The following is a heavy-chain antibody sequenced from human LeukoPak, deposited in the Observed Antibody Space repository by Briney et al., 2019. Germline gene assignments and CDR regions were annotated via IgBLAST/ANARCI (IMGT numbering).Heavy chain of an antibody. D-gene: IGHD1-14*01. J-gene: IGHJ6*02. CDR1: GLTFNNYW. Sequence: GGSLRLSCAGSGLTFNNYWMHWVRQVPGKGLEWVSRINGDGRSTSYADSVKGRFTITRDNAKYTLFLQMNNLGAEDTAVYYCAKDRGAPDFYYYYYGMDVWGQGTTVTVSS. CDR2: INGDGRST. V-gene: IGHV3-74*01. CDR3: AKDRGAPDFYYYYYGMDV.